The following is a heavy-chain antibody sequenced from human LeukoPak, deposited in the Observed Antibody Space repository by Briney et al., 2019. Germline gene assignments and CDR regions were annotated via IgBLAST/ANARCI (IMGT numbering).Heavy chain of an antibody. CDR2: ISYDANNK. V-gene: IGHV3-30*18. CDR1: GFTFSSYG. Sequence: GGSLRLSCAASGFTFSSYGMHWVRQAPGKGLEWVAVISYDANNKYYADSVKGRFTISRDNSKNTLYLQMNSLRAEDTAVYFCAKVLRVTGYFDYWGQGTLVTVSS. CDR3: AKVLRVTGYFDY. J-gene: IGHJ4*02. D-gene: IGHD2-21*02.